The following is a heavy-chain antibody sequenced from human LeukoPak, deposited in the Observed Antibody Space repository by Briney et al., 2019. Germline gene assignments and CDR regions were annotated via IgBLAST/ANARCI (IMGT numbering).Heavy chain of an antibody. J-gene: IGHJ3*02. CDR3: ARVKRLLPNDAFDM. Sequence: GGSLRLSCAASGFTVSRNYMNWVRQAPGKGLEWVSIIYSDGRIYYADSVKGRFTISRDNSKKTVHLQMNSLRADDTAVYYCARVKRLLPNDAFDMWGQGTMVTVSS. D-gene: IGHD3-22*01. CDR2: IYSDGRI. CDR1: GFTVSRNY. V-gene: IGHV3-66*01.